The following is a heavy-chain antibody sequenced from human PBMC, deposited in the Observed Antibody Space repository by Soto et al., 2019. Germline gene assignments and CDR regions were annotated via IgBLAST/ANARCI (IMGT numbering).Heavy chain of an antibody. CDR2: INHTGGT. Sequence: LSLTCAVYGGSVNGYYWNWLRQPPGKGLEWIGEINHTGGTHYNPSLKGRVTMSVDTSKNQFSLRLSSVTAADTAIYYCATRITVFGLLIPPFDPWGQGTLVTVSS. J-gene: IGHJ5*02. D-gene: IGHD3-3*01. CDR1: GGSVNGYY. CDR3: ATRITVFGLLIPPFDP. V-gene: IGHV4-34*01.